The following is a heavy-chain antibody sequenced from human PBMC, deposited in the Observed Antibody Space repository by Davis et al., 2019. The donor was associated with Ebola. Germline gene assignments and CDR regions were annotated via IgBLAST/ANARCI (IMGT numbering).Heavy chain of an antibody. V-gene: IGHV3-49*04. Sequence: GESLKISCAASGFTFSSYGMHWVRQAPGKGLEWVGFIRSKAYGGTTEYAASVKGRFTISRDDSKSIAYLQMNSLKTEDTAVYYCTRDPRNYYGSGSYYLDYYYYGMDVWGQGTTVTVSS. CDR3: TRDPRNYYGSGSYYLDYYYYGMDV. J-gene: IGHJ6*02. CDR1: GFTFSSYG. CDR2: IRSKAYGGTT. D-gene: IGHD3-10*01.